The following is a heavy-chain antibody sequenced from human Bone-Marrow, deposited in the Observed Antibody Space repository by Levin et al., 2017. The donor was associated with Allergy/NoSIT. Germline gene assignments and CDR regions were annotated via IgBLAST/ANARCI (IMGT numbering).Heavy chain of an antibody. V-gene: IGHV3-9*01. J-gene: IGHJ3*01. CDR1: GFTFSAHA. Sequence: PGGSLRLSCAASGFTFSAHAMHWVRQVPGKGLEWVAGINWSNDNMDYADSVKGRFTISRDNAKESLYLQMDNLRVEDTALYYCAKDKGQYDDGFDVWGQGTLVTVSS. CDR3: AKDKGQYDDGFDV. CDR2: INWSNDNM. D-gene: IGHD2-8*01.